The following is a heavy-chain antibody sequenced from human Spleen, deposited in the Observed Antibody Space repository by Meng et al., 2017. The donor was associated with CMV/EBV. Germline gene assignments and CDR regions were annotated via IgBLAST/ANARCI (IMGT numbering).Heavy chain of an antibody. CDR1: GFTFSSYW. Sequence: GESLKISCAASGFTFSSYWMHWVRQAPGKRLVWVSRINSDGSSTSYADSVKGRFTISRDNAKNTLYLQMNSLRAEDTAVYYCARDFDYGGNSGIDYWGQGTLVTVSS. CDR2: INSDGSST. D-gene: IGHD4-23*01. CDR3: ARDFDYGGNSGIDY. J-gene: IGHJ4*02. V-gene: IGHV3-74*01.